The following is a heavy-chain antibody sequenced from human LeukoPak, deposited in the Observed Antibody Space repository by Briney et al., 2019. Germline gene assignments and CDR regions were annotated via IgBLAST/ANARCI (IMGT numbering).Heavy chain of an antibody. Sequence: PSETLSLTCAVYGGSFSGDYGSWIRQPPGKGLEWIGEMNHSGSTNYNPSLKSRVTISVDTSKNQFSLKLSSVTAADTAVYYCARHGMVRGVISVRPIDYWGQGTLVTVSS. CDR2: MNHSGST. CDR3: ARHGMVRGVISVRPIDY. J-gene: IGHJ4*02. V-gene: IGHV4-34*01. CDR1: GGSFSGDY. D-gene: IGHD3-10*01.